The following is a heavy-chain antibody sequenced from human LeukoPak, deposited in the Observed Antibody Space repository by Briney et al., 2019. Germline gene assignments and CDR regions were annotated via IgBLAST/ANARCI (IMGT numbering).Heavy chain of an antibody. CDR1: GFTFSTYG. D-gene: IGHD3-10*01. CDR3: AKDLHYGSADY. Sequence: PGGSLRLSCAASGFTFSTYGMSWVRQAPGKGLEWVSGISGSGSTTYYADSVKGRFTISRDNAKNALYLQMNSLRAEDTAVYYCAKDLHYGSADYWGQGTLVTVSS. J-gene: IGHJ4*02. CDR2: ISGSGSTT. V-gene: IGHV3-23*01.